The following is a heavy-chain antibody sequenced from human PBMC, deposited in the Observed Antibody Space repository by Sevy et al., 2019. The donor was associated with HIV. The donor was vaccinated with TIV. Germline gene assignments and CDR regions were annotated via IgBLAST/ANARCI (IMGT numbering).Heavy chain of an antibody. D-gene: IGHD4-17*01. Sequence: GGSLRLSCAASGFMFSNYWMTWVRQAPGKGLEWVANIKEDGSEKYYVDSGKGRFSISRDNARNSLHLQLNTLRPEDTAVYYCARAVTPHRDYLRIMDVWGKGTTVTVSS. CDR3: ARAVTPHRDYLRIMDV. CDR2: IKEDGSEK. J-gene: IGHJ6*04. V-gene: IGHV3-7*01. CDR1: GFMFSNYW.